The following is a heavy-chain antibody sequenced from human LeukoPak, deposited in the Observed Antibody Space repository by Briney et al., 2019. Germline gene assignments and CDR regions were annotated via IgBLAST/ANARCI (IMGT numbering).Heavy chain of an antibody. J-gene: IGHJ4*02. CDR1: GFTLSTYA. CDR3: AKDRGPVMGDF. D-gene: IGHD3-16*01. CDR2: ISNDGRRT. V-gene: IGHV3-23*01. Sequence: GGSLRLSCAASGFTLSTYAMSWVRQAPGKGLEWVSTISNDGRRTYYADSVKGLFSISRDNSENTVYLQMNSLRAEDTAVYYCAKDRGPVMGDFWGQGTLVTVSS.